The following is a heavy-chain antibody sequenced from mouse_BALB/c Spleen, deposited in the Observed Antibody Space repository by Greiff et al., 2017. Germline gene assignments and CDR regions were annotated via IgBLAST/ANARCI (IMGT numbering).Heavy chain of an antibody. Sequence: QVQLQQPGAELVKPGASVKLSCKASGYTFTSYWMHWVKQRPGQGLEWIGEINPSNGRTNYNEKFKGKATLTSDKSSSTAYMELSSLTSEDSAVYYCARYYYGYDGYYFDYWGQGTTLTVSS. J-gene: IGHJ2*01. V-gene: IGHV1S81*02. D-gene: IGHD2-2*01. CDR1: GYTFTSYW. CDR2: INPSNGRT. CDR3: ARYYYGYDGYYFDY.